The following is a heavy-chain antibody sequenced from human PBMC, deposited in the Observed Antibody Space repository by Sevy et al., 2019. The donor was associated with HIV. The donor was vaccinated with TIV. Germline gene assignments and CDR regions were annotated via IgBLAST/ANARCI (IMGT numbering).Heavy chain of an antibody. V-gene: IGHV1-18*01. CDR1: GYTFTSYG. Sequence: ASVKVSCKASGYTFTSYGISWVRQAPGQGLEWMGWISAYNGNTNYAQKLQGRVTMTTDTSTSTAYMELRSLRSDDTAMYYCARGYSGYDYARRMFDYWGQGTLVTVSS. CDR2: ISAYNGNT. J-gene: IGHJ4*02. CDR3: ARGYSGYDYARRMFDY. D-gene: IGHD5-12*01.